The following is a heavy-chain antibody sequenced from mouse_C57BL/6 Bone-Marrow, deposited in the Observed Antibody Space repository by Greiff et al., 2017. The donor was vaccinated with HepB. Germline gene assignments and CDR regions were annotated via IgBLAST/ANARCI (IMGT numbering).Heavy chain of an antibody. Sequence: QVQLQQSGAELVKPGASVKISCKASGYAFSSYWMNWVKQRPGKGLEWIGQIYPGDGDTNYNGKFKGKATLTADKSSSTAYMQLSSLTSEDSAVYFCARSNYYGAWFAYWGQGTLVTVSA. J-gene: IGHJ3*01. V-gene: IGHV1-80*01. CDR1: GYAFSSYW. D-gene: IGHD1-1*01. CDR2: IYPGDGDT. CDR3: ARSNYYGAWFAY.